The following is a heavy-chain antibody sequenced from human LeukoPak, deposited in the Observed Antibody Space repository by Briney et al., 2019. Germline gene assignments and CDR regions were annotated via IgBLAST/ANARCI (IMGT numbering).Heavy chain of an antibody. CDR1: GYSISSGFY. J-gene: IGHJ4*02. Sequence: PSETLSLTCGVSGYSISSGFYWGWIRQPRGKGLQWIGSLYYTGSAEYNPSLKSRLTMSMDKSKNQFSLKLNSVTAADTAVYYCARLRSGYNFDYWGQGTLVTVSS. V-gene: IGHV4-38-2*01. D-gene: IGHD5-24*01. CDR3: ARLRSGYNFDY. CDR2: LYYTGSA.